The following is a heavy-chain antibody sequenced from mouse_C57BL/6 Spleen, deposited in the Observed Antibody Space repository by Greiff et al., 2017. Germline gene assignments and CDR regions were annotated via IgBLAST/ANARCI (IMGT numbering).Heavy chain of an antibody. J-gene: IGHJ4*01. Sequence: QVQLKESGPGLVPPSQSLSITCTVSGFSLTSYGVHWVRQSPGKGLEWLGVIWRGGSTDYNAAFMSRLSITKDNSKSQVFFKMNSLQADDTAIYYCAKGLLGGYAMDYWGQGTSVTVSS. CDR2: IWRGGST. CDR1: GFSLTSYG. CDR3: AKGLLGGYAMDY. D-gene: IGHD2-1*01. V-gene: IGHV2-5*01.